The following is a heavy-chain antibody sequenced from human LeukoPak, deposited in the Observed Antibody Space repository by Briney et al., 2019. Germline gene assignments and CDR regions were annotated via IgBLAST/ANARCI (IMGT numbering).Heavy chain of an antibody. Sequence: ASVKVSCKASGYIFTSYGISWVRQAPGQGLEWMGWISAYNGNTNYAQKLQGRVTMTTDTSTSTAYMELRSLRSDDTAVYYCASLYSSGWYGAFDIWGQGTMVTVSS. CDR3: ASLYSSGWYGAFDI. CDR2: ISAYNGNT. CDR1: GYIFTSYG. V-gene: IGHV1-18*01. J-gene: IGHJ3*02. D-gene: IGHD6-19*01.